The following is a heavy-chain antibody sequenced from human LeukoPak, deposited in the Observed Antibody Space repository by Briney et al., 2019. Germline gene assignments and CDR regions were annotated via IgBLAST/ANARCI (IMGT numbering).Heavy chain of an antibody. V-gene: IGHV3-15*01. CDR3: TTAMVRGVRTFH. J-gene: IGHJ4*02. CDR2: IKSKTDGGTT. CDR1: GFTFSNAW. Sequence: GGSLRLSCAASGFTFSNAWMSWVRQAPGKGLEWVGCIKSKTDGGTTDYAAPVKGRFTISRDDSKNTLYLQMNSLKTEHTAVYYCTTAMVRGVRTFHWGQGTLVTVSS. D-gene: IGHD3-10*01.